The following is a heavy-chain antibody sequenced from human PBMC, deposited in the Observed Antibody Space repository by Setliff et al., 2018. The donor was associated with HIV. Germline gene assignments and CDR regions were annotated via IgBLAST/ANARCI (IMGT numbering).Heavy chain of an antibody. CDR3: ILLGMHGAFDI. CDR1: GFTLRTYW. J-gene: IGHJ3*02. CDR2: IKSRVDGETT. V-gene: IGHV3-15*01. Sequence: GGSLRLSCAASGFTLRTYWMSWVRQAPGKGLEWVGRIKSRVDGETTAYAAPLKGRFTISRDDSKNTLYLQMDSLSTEDTAVYYCILLGMHGAFDIWGQGTMVTVSS. D-gene: IGHD7-27*01.